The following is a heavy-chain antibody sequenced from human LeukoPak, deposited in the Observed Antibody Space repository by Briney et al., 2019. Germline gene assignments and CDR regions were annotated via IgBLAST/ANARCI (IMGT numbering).Heavy chain of an antibody. CDR1: GFTVSSNY. J-gene: IGHJ4*02. V-gene: IGHV3-66*01. D-gene: IGHD6-6*01. Sequence: GGSLRLSCIVSGFTVSSNYMSWVRQAPGKGLEWVSIIDSGGSTYYSDSVKDRFTISRDNSNNTLFLQMNSLRAEDTAVYYCAREPPSIAADDVDYWGQGTLVTVSS. CDR3: AREPPSIAADDVDY. CDR2: IDSGGST.